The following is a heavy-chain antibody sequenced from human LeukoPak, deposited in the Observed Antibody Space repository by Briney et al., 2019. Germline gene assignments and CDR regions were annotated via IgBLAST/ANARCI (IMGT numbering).Heavy chain of an antibody. CDR3: ARTGRGGAFDI. CDR1: GFTFSSYW. J-gene: IGHJ3*02. Sequence: GGSLRLSCAASGFTFSSYWMHWVRQAPGKGLVWVSRINSDGSSTSYADSVKGRFTISRDNAKNTLYLQMNSLRAEDTAVYYCARTGRGGAFDIWGQGTMVTVSS. V-gene: IGHV3-74*01. CDR2: INSDGSST. D-gene: IGHD1-26*01.